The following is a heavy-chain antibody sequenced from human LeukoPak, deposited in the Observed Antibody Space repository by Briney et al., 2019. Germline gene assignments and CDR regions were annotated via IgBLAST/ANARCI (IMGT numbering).Heavy chain of an antibody. Sequence: PGGSLRLSCAASGFTFSSYDMNWVRQAPGKGLEWVSYISSSGSTIFYADSVKGRFTISRDNAKNSLYLQMNSLRAEDTAVYYCARLYSSSSGLRASDYWGQGTLVTVSS. V-gene: IGHV3-48*03. CDR2: ISSSGSTI. CDR3: ARLYSSSSGLRASDY. D-gene: IGHD6-6*01. CDR1: GFTFSSYD. J-gene: IGHJ4*02.